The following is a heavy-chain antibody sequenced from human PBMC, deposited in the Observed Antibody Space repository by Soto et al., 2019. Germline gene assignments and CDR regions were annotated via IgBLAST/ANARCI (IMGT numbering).Heavy chain of an antibody. CDR1: GFSLSGYE. CDR2: ISSSGSTI. D-gene: IGHD6-19*01. J-gene: IGHJ6*02. V-gene: IGHV3-48*03. CDR3: TRDGVSIPEAGRTYNGMDV. Sequence: EEILVESGGGLVQPGGSLRLSCAASGFSLSGYEMNWVRQAPGRGLEWVSYISSSGSTIYYADSVKGRFTISRDDANNLLSLQMNSLSGEDTAVYYCTRDGVSIPEAGRTYNGMDVWGQGATVTVSS.